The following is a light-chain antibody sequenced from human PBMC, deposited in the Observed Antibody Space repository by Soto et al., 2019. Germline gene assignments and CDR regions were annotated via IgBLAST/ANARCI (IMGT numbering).Light chain of an antibody. J-gene: IGLJ1*01. V-gene: IGLV2-23*02. CDR3: CSYAGSNTFV. CDR2: EVT. Sequence: QSVLTQPASVSGSPGQSITISCTGTSSDVGSYNLVSWYQQHPGKAPKLIIYEVTKRPSGVSNRFSGSKSGNTASLTISGLQAEDEADYQCCSYAGSNTFVFGTGTKVTVL. CDR1: SSDVGSYNL.